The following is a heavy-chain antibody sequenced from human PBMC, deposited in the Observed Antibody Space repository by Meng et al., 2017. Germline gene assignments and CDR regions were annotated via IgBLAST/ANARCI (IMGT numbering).Heavy chain of an antibody. CDR2: ISGSGSTI. Sequence: GESLKISCAASGFTFSDYYMSWIRQAPGKGLEWVSYISGSGSTIYYADSVKGRFTISRDNAKNSLYLQMNSLRAEDTAVYYCARACGGDCYLRYYYYGMDVWGQGTTVTVSS. J-gene: IGHJ6*02. CDR3: ARACGGDCYLRYYYYGMDV. D-gene: IGHD2-21*02. CDR1: GFTFSDYY. V-gene: IGHV3-11*01.